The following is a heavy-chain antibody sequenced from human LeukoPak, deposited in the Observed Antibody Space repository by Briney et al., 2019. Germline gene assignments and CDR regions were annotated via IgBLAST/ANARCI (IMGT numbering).Heavy chain of an antibody. CDR1: GFTFSNYR. D-gene: IGHD6-25*01. CDR3: ARRRSGHYFDY. J-gene: IGHJ4*02. Sequence: GGSLRLSCSASGFTFSNYRMHWVRQAPGKGLVWVSRINSDGSSTSYADSVKGRFTISRDNAKNTLYLQMNSLRAEDTAVYYCARRRSGHYFDYWGLGTLVTVSS. CDR2: INSDGSST. V-gene: IGHV3-74*01.